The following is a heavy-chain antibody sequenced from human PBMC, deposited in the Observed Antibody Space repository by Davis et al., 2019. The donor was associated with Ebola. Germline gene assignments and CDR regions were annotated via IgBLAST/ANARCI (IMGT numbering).Heavy chain of an antibody. J-gene: IGHJ6*02. Sequence: PGGSLRLSCASFGFSFSCYWMSWVRQAPGKGLEWVAKIKEDGSEKLEVDSVKGRFTMSRDNAKDSLYLQINSLRAEETAVYYCAIGSRNMDGWGQGTTVTVCS. CDR1: GFSFSCYW. CDR2: IKEDGSEK. CDR3: AIGSRNMDG. V-gene: IGHV3-7*03.